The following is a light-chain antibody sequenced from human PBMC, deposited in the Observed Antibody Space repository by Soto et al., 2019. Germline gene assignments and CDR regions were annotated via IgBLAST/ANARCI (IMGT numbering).Light chain of an antibody. CDR2: DAS. CDR3: QQYNSYSLPFT. Sequence: DIQMTQSPSTLSASVGDRVTITCRASQSISSWLAWYQQKPGKAPKLLIYDASSLESGVPSRFSGSGSGTECSLTISSLQPDDFATYYCQQYNSYSLPFTFGPGTKVDIK. J-gene: IGKJ3*01. CDR1: QSISSW. V-gene: IGKV1-5*01.